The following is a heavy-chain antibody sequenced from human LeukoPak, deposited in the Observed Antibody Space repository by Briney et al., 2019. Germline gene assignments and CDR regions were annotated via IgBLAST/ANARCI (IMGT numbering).Heavy chain of an antibody. D-gene: IGHD3-3*01. J-gene: IGHJ4*02. CDR1: GFTSSSYS. CDR2: ISSSSSFI. Sequence: GGSLRLSCAASGFTSSSYSMNWVRQSPGKGLEWVSSISSSSSFIYYVDLVKGRFTISRDNAKNSLYLQMNSLRAEDTALYYCARGTWSGYGVYFDYWGQGTLVTVSS. CDR3: ARGTWSGYGVYFDY. V-gene: IGHV3-21*01.